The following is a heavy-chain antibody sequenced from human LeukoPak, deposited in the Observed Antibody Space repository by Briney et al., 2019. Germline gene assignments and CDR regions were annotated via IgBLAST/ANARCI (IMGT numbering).Heavy chain of an antibody. CDR3: AKASYGDYYFDY. D-gene: IGHD4-17*01. V-gene: IGHV3-9*01. Sequence: GRSLRLSCAASGFTFDDYAMHWVRQAPGKGLEWVSGISWHSGSIGYADSVKGRFTISRDNAKNSLYLQMNSLRAEDTALYYCAKASYGDYYFDYWGQGTLVTVSS. CDR2: ISWHSGSI. J-gene: IGHJ4*02. CDR1: GFTFDDYA.